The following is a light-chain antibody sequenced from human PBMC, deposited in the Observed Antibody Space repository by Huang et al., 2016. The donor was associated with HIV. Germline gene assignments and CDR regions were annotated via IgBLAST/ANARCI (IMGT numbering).Light chain of an antibody. V-gene: IGKV1-5*03. Sequence: DIQMTQSPSTLSASVGDRVTITCRASQTISNWLAWYQQKPGKAPKLLIYQASTLESWVPSRFRGSGSGTEVTLTINSLQPDDFATYYCQQYNSYSYTFGQGTKLDIK. CDR1: QTISNW. CDR3: QQYNSYSYT. CDR2: QAS. J-gene: IGKJ2*01.